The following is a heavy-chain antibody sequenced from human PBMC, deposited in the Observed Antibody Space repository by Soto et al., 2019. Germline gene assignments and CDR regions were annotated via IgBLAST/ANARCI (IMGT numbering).Heavy chain of an antibody. CDR2: MTGDGRTT. V-gene: IGHV3-74*01. CDR3: ATAEVDY. Sequence: SLWMHWVRQPPGKGPEWVSRMTGDGRTTQYADSVKGRFTASRDNAKSTLYLQMNSLRAEDTAVYYCATAEVDYWGPGTLVTVSS. CDR1: SLW. J-gene: IGHJ4*02.